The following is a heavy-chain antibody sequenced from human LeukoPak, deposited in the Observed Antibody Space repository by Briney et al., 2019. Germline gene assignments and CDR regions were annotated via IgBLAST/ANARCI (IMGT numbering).Heavy chain of an antibody. CDR2: ISYDGSNK. Sequence: PGGSLRLSCAASGFTFSSYVMHWVRQAPGNGLEWVAVISYDGSNKYYADSVKGRFTISRDNSKNTLYLQMNSLRAEDTAVYYCARAGVVTAILGAFDIWGQGTMVTVSS. CDR1: GFTFSSYV. CDR3: ARAGVVTAILGAFDI. J-gene: IGHJ3*02. D-gene: IGHD2-21*02. V-gene: IGHV3-30-3*01.